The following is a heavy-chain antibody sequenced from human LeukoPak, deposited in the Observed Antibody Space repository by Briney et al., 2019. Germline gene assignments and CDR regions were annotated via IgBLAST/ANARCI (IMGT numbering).Heavy chain of an antibody. D-gene: IGHD6-19*01. Sequence: SETLSLTCTVSGGSMSSYYWSWIRQPPGKGLEWIGHIYDSGSTNYNPSLKSRVTISIDTSKNQFSLKLSSVTAADTVVYYCASVGVAGPDYWGQGTLVTVSS. V-gene: IGHV4-59*01. CDR1: GGSMSSYY. CDR2: IYDSGST. J-gene: IGHJ4*02. CDR3: ASVGVAGPDY.